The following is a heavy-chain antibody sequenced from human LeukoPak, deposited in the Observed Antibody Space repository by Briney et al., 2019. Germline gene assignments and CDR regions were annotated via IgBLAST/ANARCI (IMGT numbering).Heavy chain of an antibody. Sequence: SLKLSCKASGGTISSYAISWVRQAPGQGLEWMGGIIPIFSTANYAHKFQGRVTITTDESTSTAYMQLSSLRSEDTAVYYCARSITIFGVVPRDYYCYYYRDVWGKGTAVTVSS. J-gene: IGHJ6*03. D-gene: IGHD3-3*01. CDR1: GGTISSYA. V-gene: IGHV1-69*05. CDR3: ARSITIFGVVPRDYYCYYYRDV. CDR2: IIPIFSTA.